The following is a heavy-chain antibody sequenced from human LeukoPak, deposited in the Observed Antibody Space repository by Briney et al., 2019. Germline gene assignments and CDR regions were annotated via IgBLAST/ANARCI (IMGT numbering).Heavy chain of an antibody. J-gene: IGHJ4*02. CDR1: GYTFTGYY. D-gene: IGHD1-26*01. Sequence: ASVKVSCKASGYTFTGYYMHWVRQAPGKGLEWMGGFDPEDGETIYAQKFQGRVTMTEDTSTDTAYMELSSLRSEDTAVYYCATADIVGANYWGQGTLVTVSS. CDR2: FDPEDGET. CDR3: ATADIVGANY. V-gene: IGHV1-24*01.